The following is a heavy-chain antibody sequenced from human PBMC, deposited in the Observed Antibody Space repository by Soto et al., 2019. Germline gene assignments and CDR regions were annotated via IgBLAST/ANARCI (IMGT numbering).Heavy chain of an antibody. CDR3: ARDKITGLFDY. CDR2: INPGGST. CDR1: GGSISSYY. J-gene: IGHJ4*02. Sequence: PSETLSLTCTVSGGSISSYYWTWIRQPPGTGLEWIGEINPGGSTYYNPSLKSRVTISVDTSKNQFSLKLTSVTAADTAVYYCARDKITGLFDYWGQGTLVTVSS. V-gene: IGHV4-34*01. D-gene: IGHD2-8*02.